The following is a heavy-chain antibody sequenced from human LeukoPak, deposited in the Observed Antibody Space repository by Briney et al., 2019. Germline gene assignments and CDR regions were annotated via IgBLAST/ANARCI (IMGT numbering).Heavy chain of an antibody. Sequence: LEWVSYISSSGRTIYYADSVKGRFTISRDNAKNSLYLQMNSLRAEDTAVYYCARDLGIAVAGFDYWGQGTLVTVSS. J-gene: IGHJ4*02. D-gene: IGHD6-19*01. CDR2: ISSSGRTI. V-gene: IGHV3-11*01. CDR3: ARDLGIAVAGFDY.